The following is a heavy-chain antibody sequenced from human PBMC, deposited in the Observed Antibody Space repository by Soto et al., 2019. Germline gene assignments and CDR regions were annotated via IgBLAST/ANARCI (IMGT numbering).Heavy chain of an antibody. V-gene: IGHV1-3*05. CDR3: ARSIVVVTARDY. CDR1: GYTFTSYA. CDR2: INAGNGNT. D-gene: IGHD2-21*02. Sequence: QVQLVQSGAEEKKPGASVKVSCKASGYTFTSYAMHWVRQAPGQRLEWMGWINAGNGNTKYSQKFPGRVTITRDTSASTAYMELSSLRSEDTAVYYCARSIVVVTARDYWGQGTLVTVSS. J-gene: IGHJ4*02.